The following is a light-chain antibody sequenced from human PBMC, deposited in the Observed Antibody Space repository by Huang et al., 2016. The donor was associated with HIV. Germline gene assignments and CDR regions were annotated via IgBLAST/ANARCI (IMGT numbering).Light chain of an antibody. CDR3: QQYYSSPCT. J-gene: IGKJ3*01. V-gene: IGKV4-1*01. Sequence: DIVMTQSPDSLAVSLGGRATISCRSSQRVLYSSNNKNYLAWYQQKPGQPPNLLISWASTREAGVPDRFSGSGSGTDFTLTISSLQAEDVAVYFCQQYYSSPCTFGPGTRVSIK. CDR1: QRVLYSSNNKNY. CDR2: WAS.